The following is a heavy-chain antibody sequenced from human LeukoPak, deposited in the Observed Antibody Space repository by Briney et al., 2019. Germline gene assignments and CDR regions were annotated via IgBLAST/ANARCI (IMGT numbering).Heavy chain of an antibody. V-gene: IGHV3-21*01. CDR2: VSSSSSYI. D-gene: IGHD2-21*02. CDR1: GFTFSSYS. J-gene: IGHJ5*02. CDR3: ARDRTGVYCGGDCYLGGFDP. Sequence: GGSLRLSCAASGFTFSSYSMNWVRQAPGKGLEWVSSVSSSSSYIYYADSVKGRFTISRDNAKNSLYLQMNSLRAEDTAVYYRARDRTGVYCGGDCYLGGFDPWGQGTLVTVSS.